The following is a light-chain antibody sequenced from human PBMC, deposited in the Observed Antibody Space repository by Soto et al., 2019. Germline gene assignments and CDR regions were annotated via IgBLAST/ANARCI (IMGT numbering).Light chain of an antibody. V-gene: IGKV1-5*01. Sequence: DIQMTQSPSSLSASVGDRATITCRASQSISSYLNWYQQKPGKAPKPMIYDASSLESGVPSRFSGSGSGTEFTLTISSLQPDDFATYYCQQYNSYSPLTFGQGTRLEIK. CDR2: DAS. J-gene: IGKJ5*01. CDR3: QQYNSYSPLT. CDR1: QSISSY.